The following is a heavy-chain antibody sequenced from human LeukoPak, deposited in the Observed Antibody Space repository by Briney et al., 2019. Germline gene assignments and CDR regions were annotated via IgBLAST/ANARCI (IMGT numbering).Heavy chain of an antibody. CDR1: GFTFSSYG. J-gene: IGHJ4*02. Sequence: GRSLRLSCAASGFTFSSYGMHWVRQAPGKGLEWVAVISYDGSNKYYADSVKGRFTISRDNSKNTLYLQMNSLRAEDMALYYCAKATGYSGSYEPLDYWGQGTLVTVSS. V-gene: IGHV3-30*18. CDR3: AKATGYSGSYEPLDY. D-gene: IGHD6-6*01. CDR2: ISYDGSNK.